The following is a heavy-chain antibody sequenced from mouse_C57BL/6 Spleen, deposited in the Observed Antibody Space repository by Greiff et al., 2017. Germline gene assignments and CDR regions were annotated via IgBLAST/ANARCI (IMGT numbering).Heavy chain of an antibody. D-gene: IGHD2-4*01. CDR1: GFTFSSYG. J-gene: IGHJ2*01. V-gene: IGHV5-6*02. CDR3: ARPAYDYDGYYFDY. CDR2: ISSGGSYT. Sequence: DVKLVESGGDLVKPGGSLKLSCAASGFTFSSYGMSWVRQTPDKRLEWVATISSGGSYTYYPDSVKGRFTISRDNAKNTLYLQMSSLKSEDTAMYYCARPAYDYDGYYFDYWGQGTTLTVSS.